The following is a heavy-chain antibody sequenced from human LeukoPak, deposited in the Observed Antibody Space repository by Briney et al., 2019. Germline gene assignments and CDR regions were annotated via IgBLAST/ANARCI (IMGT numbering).Heavy chain of an antibody. Sequence: PGGSLRLSCAASGFTLSSNWMSWVRQAPGKGPEWVANIKKDGSEKYYVDSVKGRFTISSDNTKNSLHLQMNSLRAEDTAVYYCTRGSNWYIYWGQGTLVTVSS. CDR1: GFTLSSNW. D-gene: IGHD6-13*01. CDR3: TRGSNWYIY. V-gene: IGHV3-7*01. CDR2: IKKDGSEK. J-gene: IGHJ4*02.